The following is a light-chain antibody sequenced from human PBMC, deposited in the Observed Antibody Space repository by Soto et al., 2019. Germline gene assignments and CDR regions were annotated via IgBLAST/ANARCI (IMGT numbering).Light chain of an antibody. CDR2: GAS. V-gene: IGKV3-15*01. CDR3: QQYNSWPPIT. Sequence: RVMTQSPATLSVSPGGRATLSCRPSQSISDTLAWYQQRSGQAPRLVIYGASTRATGIPARFSGGGSGTEFTLTISSLQSEDFAVYYCQQYNSWPPITFGQGTRLEIK. CDR1: QSISDT. J-gene: IGKJ5*01.